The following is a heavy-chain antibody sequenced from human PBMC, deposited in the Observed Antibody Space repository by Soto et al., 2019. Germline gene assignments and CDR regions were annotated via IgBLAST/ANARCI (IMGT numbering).Heavy chain of an antibody. V-gene: IGHV4-31*03. J-gene: IGHJ5*02. CDR3: ATYDSSGYYFNWFDP. CDR1: GGSISSGGYY. D-gene: IGHD3-22*01. Sequence: TLSLTCTVSGGSISSGGYYWSWIRQHPGKGLEWIGYIYYSGSTYYNPSLKSRVTISVDTSKNQFSLKLSSVTAAGTAVYYCATYDSSGYYFNWFDPWGQGTLVIVSS. CDR2: IYYSGST.